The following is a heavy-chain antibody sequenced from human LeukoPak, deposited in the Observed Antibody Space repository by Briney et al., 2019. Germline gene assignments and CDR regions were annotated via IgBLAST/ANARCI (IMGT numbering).Heavy chain of an antibody. J-gene: IGHJ6*03. CDR1: GGSFSGYY. D-gene: IGHD3-10*01. Sequence: SETLSLTCAVYGGSFSGYYWSWIRQPPGKGLDWIGYIYYSGSTNYNPSLKSRVTISVDTSKNQFSLKLSSVTAADTAVYYCARDRGGSIAGYYYMDVWGKGTTVTVSS. CDR3: ARDRGGSIAGYYYMDV. CDR2: IYYSGST. V-gene: IGHV4-59*01.